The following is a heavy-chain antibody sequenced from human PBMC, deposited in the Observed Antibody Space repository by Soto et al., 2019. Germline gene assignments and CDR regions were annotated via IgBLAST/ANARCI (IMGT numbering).Heavy chain of an antibody. CDR1: GFTFSSYA. V-gene: IGHV3-23*01. CDR2: ISGSGGST. J-gene: IGHJ3*02. D-gene: IGHD3-9*01. CDR3: AKFHVLRYFEPDAFDI. Sequence: EVQLLESGGGLVQPGGSLRLSCAASGFTFSSYAMSWVRKAPGKGLGWVSAISGSGGSTYYADSVKGRFTISRDNSKNTLYLQMNSLRAEDTAVYYCAKFHVLRYFEPDAFDIWGQGTMVTVSS.